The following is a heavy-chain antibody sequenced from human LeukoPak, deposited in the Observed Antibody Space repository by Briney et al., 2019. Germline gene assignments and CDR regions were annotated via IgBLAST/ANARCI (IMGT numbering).Heavy chain of an antibody. CDR2: LYYSGSI. V-gene: IGHV4-39*07. CDR3: ASICSSTSCYRFDI. J-gene: IGHJ3*02. Sequence: PSETLSLTCSVSGGSISSSSYYWGWIRQPPGKRLEWIGSLYYSGSIYYNPSLQSRVNISVDTSKNQFSLKMSSVTAADTAVYYCASICSSTSCYRFDIWGQGTMVTVSS. CDR1: GGSISSSSYY. D-gene: IGHD2-2*01.